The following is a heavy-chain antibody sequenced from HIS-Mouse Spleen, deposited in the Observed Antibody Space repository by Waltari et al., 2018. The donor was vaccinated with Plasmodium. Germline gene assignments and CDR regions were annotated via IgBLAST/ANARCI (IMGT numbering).Heavy chain of an antibody. V-gene: IGHV3-66*03. CDR1: GFTVSSNY. CDR2: IYSGGST. Sequence: EVQLVESGGGLIQPGGSLRLSCAASGFTVSSNYMSWVRQAPGKGLEWVSVIYSGGSTYYADSVKGRFTISRDNSKNTLYLQMNSLRAEDTAVYYCAKILSYSSSPEDYWGQGTLVTVSS. J-gene: IGHJ4*02. CDR3: AKILSYSSSPEDY. D-gene: IGHD6-6*01.